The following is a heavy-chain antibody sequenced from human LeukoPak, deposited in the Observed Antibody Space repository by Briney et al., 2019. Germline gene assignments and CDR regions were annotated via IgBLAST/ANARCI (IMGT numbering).Heavy chain of an antibody. CDR3: ARGTVTAPDY. V-gene: IGHV3-53*01. D-gene: IGHD2-21*02. J-gene: IGHJ4*02. CDR1: GFSVSNTY. Sequence: PGGSLRLSCAPSGFSVSNTYMSWVRQSPGQGLEWVSIIYSGGNTYYADSVKGRFTISRDNSKNTLYLQMNRLRLEDTAVYYCARGTVTAPDYWGQGTLVTVSS. CDR2: IYSGGNT.